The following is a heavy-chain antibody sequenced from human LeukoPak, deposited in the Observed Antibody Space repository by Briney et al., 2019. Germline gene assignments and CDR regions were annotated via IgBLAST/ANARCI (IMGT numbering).Heavy chain of an antibody. Sequence: GGSLRLSCAASGFSFSSYAMSWVRQAPGKGLEWVSIISGSGGNTYYADSVKGRFTISRDNSKNTLFLQMNSLRADDTAVYYCARSLFSSSQHFDYWGQGTLVTVSS. D-gene: IGHD6-13*01. CDR1: GFSFSSYA. V-gene: IGHV3-23*01. J-gene: IGHJ4*02. CDR2: ISGSGGNT. CDR3: ARSLFSSSQHFDY.